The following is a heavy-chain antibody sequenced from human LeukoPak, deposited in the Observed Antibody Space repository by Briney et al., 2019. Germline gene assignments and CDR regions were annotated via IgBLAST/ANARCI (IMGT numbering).Heavy chain of an antibody. Sequence: GRSLRLSCAASGFTFCSYAMHWVRQAPGKGLEWVAVISYDGSNKYYADSVKGRFTISRDNSKNTLYLQMNSLRAEDTAVYYCARDDYYGSGSYLGSFDYWGQGTLVTVSS. CDR1: GFTFCSYA. D-gene: IGHD3-10*01. V-gene: IGHV3-30*04. CDR2: ISYDGSNK. J-gene: IGHJ4*02. CDR3: ARDDYYGSGSYLGSFDY.